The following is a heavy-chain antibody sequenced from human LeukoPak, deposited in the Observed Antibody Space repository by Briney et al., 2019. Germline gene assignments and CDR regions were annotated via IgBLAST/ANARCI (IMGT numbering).Heavy chain of an antibody. CDR3: AKVRGYYYGSGRDY. Sequence: PGGSLRLSCAASGFTFSSYARSWVRQAPGKGLEWVSAISGSGGSTYYADSVKGRFTISRDNSKNTLYLQMNSLRAEDTAVYYCAKVRGYYYGSGRDYWGQGTLVTVSS. CDR1: GFTFSSYA. V-gene: IGHV3-23*01. D-gene: IGHD3-10*01. J-gene: IGHJ4*02. CDR2: ISGSGGST.